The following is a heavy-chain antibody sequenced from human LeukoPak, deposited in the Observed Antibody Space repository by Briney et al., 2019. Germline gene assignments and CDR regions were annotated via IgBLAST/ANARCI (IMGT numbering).Heavy chain of an antibody. CDR3: ARNSVQWLVLYYYGMDV. V-gene: IGHV3-48*01. CDR1: EFTFSSYS. J-gene: IGHJ6*02. CDR2: ITNSGNSK. Sequence: GGSLRLSCAASEFTFSSYSMNGVRQAPGKGRGGVSYITNSGNSKSYADSVKGRFTISRDNSKNTLYLQMNSLRAEDAAVYYCARNSVQWLVLYYYGMDVWGQGTTVTVSS. D-gene: IGHD6-19*01.